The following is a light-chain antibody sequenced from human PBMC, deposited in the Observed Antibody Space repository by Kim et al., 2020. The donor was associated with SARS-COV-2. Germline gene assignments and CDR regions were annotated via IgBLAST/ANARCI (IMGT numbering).Light chain of an antibody. CDR2: AAS. CDR3: QKYNSAPLT. J-gene: IGKJ4*01. V-gene: IGKV1-27*01. Sequence: ASVGDSVTIPRPTSQVISNYLAWYQQQPGTVPKLLIYAASTLTSGVPSRFSGSGSGTDFPLTISSLQPEDVASYYCQKYNSAPLTFGGGTKVDIK. CDR1: QVISNY.